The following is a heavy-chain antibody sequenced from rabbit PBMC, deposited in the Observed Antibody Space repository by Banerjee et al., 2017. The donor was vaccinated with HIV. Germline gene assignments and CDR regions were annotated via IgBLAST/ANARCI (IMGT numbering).Heavy chain of an antibody. CDR2: IYSGNGNI. Sequence: QEQLEESGGDLVKPEGSLTLSCKASGFDNSSHYISWVRQAPGKGLEWIGIIYSGNGNIDYASWVNGRFTISRDNAQNTVDLQMNSLTAADTATYFCARNFDLWGPGTLVTVS. V-gene: IGHV1S47*01. J-gene: IGHJ4*01. CDR3: ARNFDL. CDR1: GFDNSSHY.